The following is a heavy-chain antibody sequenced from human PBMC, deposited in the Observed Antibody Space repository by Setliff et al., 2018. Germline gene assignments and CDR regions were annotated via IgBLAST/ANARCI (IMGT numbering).Heavy chain of an antibody. Sequence: PGGSLRLSCSGSGFNFSNYEINWVRQAPGKGLEWISYISSIGRLIHYADSVKGRFTVFRGNAGNSVHLQMNNLRVDDAAIYYCASPPIRQYNYYMDVCCKGTTVTVSS. D-gene: IGHD1-20*01. CDR3: ASPPIRQYNYYMDV. CDR1: GFNFSNYE. V-gene: IGHV3-48*03. J-gene: IGHJ6*04. CDR2: ISSIGRLI.